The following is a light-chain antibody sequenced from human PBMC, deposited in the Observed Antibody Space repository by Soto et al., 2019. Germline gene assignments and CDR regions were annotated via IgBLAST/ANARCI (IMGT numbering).Light chain of an antibody. J-gene: IGKJ4*01. Sequence: VVLTQSPATLSVSPGERATLSCRASENINTYLAWYQQKPGQAPKLLIYDASHRATGIPARFSASGSGTDFTLTISSLEPEDFAVYYCQHRNNWPLTFGGGTTVEIK. CDR2: DAS. CDR1: ENINTY. V-gene: IGKV3-11*01. CDR3: QHRNNWPLT.